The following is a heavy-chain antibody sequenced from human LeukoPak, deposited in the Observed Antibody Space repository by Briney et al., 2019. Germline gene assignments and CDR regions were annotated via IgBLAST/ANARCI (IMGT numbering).Heavy chain of an antibody. CDR2: IETDGSST. CDR3: TRSCSTGSYCYYYYGMDV. J-gene: IGHJ6*02. CDR1: GFTFSSYW. D-gene: IGHD1-26*01. Sequence: GGSLRLSCAASGFTFSSYWMHWVRQAPGKGLVWVSRIETDGSSTYYADSVKGRFTISRDNAKNTLYLQMNSLKTEDTAVYYCTRSCSTGSYCYYYYGMDVWGQGTTVTVSS. V-gene: IGHV3-74*01.